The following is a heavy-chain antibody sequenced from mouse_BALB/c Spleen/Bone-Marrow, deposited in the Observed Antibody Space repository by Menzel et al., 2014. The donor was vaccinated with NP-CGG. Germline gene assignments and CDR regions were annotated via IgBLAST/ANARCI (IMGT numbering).Heavy chain of an antibody. D-gene: IGHD1-1*01. Sequence: QVQLQQSGAELARPGASVKMSCKASGYTFTTYTIHWVKQRPGQGLEWIGYINPSSGYANYNQNFKDKATLTADKSSRTAYMQLSSLTSEDSAVYYCTRITTVVRYFDVWGTGTTVTVSS. CDR1: GYTFTTYT. CDR3: TRITTVVRYFDV. V-gene: IGHV1-4*01. CDR2: INPSSGYA. J-gene: IGHJ1*03.